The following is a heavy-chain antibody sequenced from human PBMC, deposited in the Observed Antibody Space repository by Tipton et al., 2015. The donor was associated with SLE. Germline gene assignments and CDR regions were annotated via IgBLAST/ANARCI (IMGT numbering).Heavy chain of an antibody. Sequence: TLSLTCTVSGGSISSYYWSWIRQPPGKGLEWIGYIYYSGSTNYNPSLKSRVTISVDTSKNQFSLKLSSVTAADTAVYYCARREYDILTGSFDYWGQGTLVTVSS. D-gene: IGHD3-9*01. CDR3: ARREYDILTGSFDY. CDR2: IYYSGST. J-gene: IGHJ4*02. V-gene: IGHV4-59*01. CDR1: GGSISSYY.